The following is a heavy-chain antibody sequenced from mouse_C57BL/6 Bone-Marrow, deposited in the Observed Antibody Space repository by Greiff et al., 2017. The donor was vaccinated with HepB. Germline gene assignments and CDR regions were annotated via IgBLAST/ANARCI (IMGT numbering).Heavy chain of an antibody. CDR1: GYTFTSYW. D-gene: IGHD1-1*01. Sequence: QVQLQQPGAELVKPGASVKMSCKASGYTFTSYWITWVKQRPGQGLEWIGDIYPGSGNTNYNEKFKSKATLTVDTSSSTAYMQLSSLTSEDSAVYYCARSPTVVATGFDYWGQGTTLTVSS. V-gene: IGHV1-55*01. CDR2: IYPGSGNT. CDR3: ARSPTVVATGFDY. J-gene: IGHJ2*01.